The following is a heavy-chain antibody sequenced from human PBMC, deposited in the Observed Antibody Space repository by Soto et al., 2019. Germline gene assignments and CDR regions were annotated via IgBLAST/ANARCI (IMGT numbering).Heavy chain of an antibody. V-gene: IGHV4-39*01. Sequence: SETLSLTCTVSGGSISSSSYYWGWIRQPPGKGLEWIGSIYYSGSTYYNPSLKSRVTISVDTSKNQFSLKLSSVTAADTAVYYCARLSGCSGGSCRDYGDYEDWFDPWGQGTLVTVSS. CDR3: ARLSGCSGGSCRDYGDYEDWFDP. CDR2: IYYSGST. CDR1: GGSISSSSYY. J-gene: IGHJ5*02. D-gene: IGHD2-15*01.